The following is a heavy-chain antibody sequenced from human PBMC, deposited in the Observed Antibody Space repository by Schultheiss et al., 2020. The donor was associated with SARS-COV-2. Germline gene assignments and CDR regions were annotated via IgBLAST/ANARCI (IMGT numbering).Heavy chain of an antibody. CDR3: ARGQDYGDYEVWYFDL. J-gene: IGHJ2*01. V-gene: IGHV1-18*01. Sequence: ASVKVSCKASGGTFSSYAISWVRQAPGQGLEWMGWISAYNGNTNYAQKLQGRVTMTTDTSTSTAYMELRSLRSDDTAVYYCARGQDYGDYEVWYFDLWGRGTLVTVSS. CDR2: ISAYNGNT. D-gene: IGHD4-17*01. CDR1: GGTFSSYA.